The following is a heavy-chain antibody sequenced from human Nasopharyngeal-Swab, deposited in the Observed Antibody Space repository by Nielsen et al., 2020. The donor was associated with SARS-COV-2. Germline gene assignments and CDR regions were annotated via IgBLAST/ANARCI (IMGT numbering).Heavy chain of an antibody. V-gene: IGHV1-2*06. CDR2: INPNSGGT. CDR3: ARDRVPQSVVILHNWFDP. J-gene: IGHJ5*02. Sequence: ASVKVSCKASGYTFTGYYMHWVRQAPGQGLEWMGRINPNSGGTNYAQKFQGRVTMTRDTSISTAYMELSRLRSDDTAVYYCARDRVPQSVVILHNWFDPWGQGTLVTVSS. D-gene: IGHD3-22*01. CDR1: GYTFTGYY.